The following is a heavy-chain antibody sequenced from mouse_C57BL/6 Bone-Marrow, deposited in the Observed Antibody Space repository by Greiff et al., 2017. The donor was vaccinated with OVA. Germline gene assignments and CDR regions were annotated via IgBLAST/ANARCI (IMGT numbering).Heavy chain of an antibody. Sequence: VQLQQSGADLVKPGASVKLSCKASGYTFTSYWMHWVNQRPGQGLEWIGVINPSSGYTKYNQTFKDKATLTADKSSSTAYMQLSSLQYEDSSVYCGTRGGWLHPFAYWCQGTLVTVSS. D-gene: IGHD2-3*01. J-gene: IGHJ3*01. CDR1: GYTFTSYW. CDR3: TRGGWLHPFAY. CDR2: INPSSGYT. V-gene: IGHV1-7*01.